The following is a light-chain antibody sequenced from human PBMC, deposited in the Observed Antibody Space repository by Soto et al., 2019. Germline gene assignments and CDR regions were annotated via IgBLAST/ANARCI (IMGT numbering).Light chain of an antibody. Sequence: DFHMTQSPSTLSASVGDRVTITCRASQSIHSWLAWYQQKPGRTPKLLIYKASTLESGVPSRFSGSGSGTEFTLTISSMQPDDFATYYCQQYNTHPYTFGQGTKVDIK. CDR1: QSIHSW. CDR2: KAS. CDR3: QQYNTHPYT. V-gene: IGKV1-5*03. J-gene: IGKJ2*01.